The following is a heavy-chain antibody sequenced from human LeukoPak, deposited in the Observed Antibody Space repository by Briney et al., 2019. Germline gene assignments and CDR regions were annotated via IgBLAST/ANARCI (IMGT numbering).Heavy chain of an antibody. CDR2: INPSGGST. V-gene: IGHV1-46*01. J-gene: IGHJ5*02. Sequence: ASVKVSCKASGYTFTSYYMHWVRQAPGQGLEWMGIINPSGGSTSYAQKFQGRVTMTRDTSTSTVYMELSSLRSEDTAVYYCARDGEATEGSSSGYYDWFDPWGQGTLVTVSS. CDR1: GYTFTSYY. CDR3: ARDGEATEGSSSGYYDWFDP. D-gene: IGHD3-22*01.